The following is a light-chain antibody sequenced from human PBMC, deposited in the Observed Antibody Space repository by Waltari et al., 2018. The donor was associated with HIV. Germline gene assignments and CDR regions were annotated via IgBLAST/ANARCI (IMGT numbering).Light chain of an antibody. CDR2: EAS. V-gene: IGLV2-23*01. CDR3: ATWDDSLNGRV. CDR1: STDVGSYNL. Sequence: QSALTQPASVSGSPGQSITISCTGTSTDVGSYNLVSWYQQHPGKAPKLIIYEASKRPSGVSNRFSGSKSGNTASLTISGLQAEDEADYYCATWDDSLNGRVFGGGTKLTVL. J-gene: IGLJ3*02.